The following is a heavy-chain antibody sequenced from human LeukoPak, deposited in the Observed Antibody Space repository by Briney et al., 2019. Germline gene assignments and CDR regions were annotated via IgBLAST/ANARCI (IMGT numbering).Heavy chain of an antibody. J-gene: IGHJ4*02. CDR3: ARHFVRSGSYWADY. V-gene: IGHV4-38-2*01. CDR2: IYHSGST. D-gene: IGHD1-26*01. CDR1: GYSISSGYY. Sequence: SEILSLTCAVSGYSISSGYYWGWIRQPPGKGLEWIGIIYHSGSTYYNPSLKSRVTISVDTSKNQFSLRVTSVTAADTAVYYCARHFVRSGSYWADYWGQGTLVTASS.